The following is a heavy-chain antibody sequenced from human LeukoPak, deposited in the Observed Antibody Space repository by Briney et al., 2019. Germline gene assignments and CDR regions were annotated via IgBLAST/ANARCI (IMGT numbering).Heavy chain of an antibody. J-gene: IGHJ5*02. CDR2: ISGSGGNT. D-gene: IGHD2-2*01. CDR3: AKDYCISTSCYWFDP. V-gene: IGHV3-23*01. Sequence: GGSLRLSCAASGFTFSSYAMSWVRQAPGKGLEWVSTISGSGGNTYYADSVKGRFTISRDNSKNTLYLQMNGLRAEDTAVYYCAKDYCISTSCYWFDPWGQGTLVTVSS. CDR1: GFTFSSYA.